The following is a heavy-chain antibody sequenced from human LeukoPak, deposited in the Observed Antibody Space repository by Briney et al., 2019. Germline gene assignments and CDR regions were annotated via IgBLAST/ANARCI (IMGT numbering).Heavy chain of an antibody. V-gene: IGHV4-59*12. CDR1: GGSISSYY. CDR3: ARDSTTAAGLLDY. CDR2: IYYSGST. Sequence: PSETLSLTCTVSGGSISSYYWSWIRQPPGKGLEWIGYIYYSGSTNYSPSLKSRVTMSVDTSKNQFSLRLSSVTAADTAVYYCARDSTTAAGLLDYWGQGTLVTVSS. J-gene: IGHJ4*02. D-gene: IGHD6-13*01.